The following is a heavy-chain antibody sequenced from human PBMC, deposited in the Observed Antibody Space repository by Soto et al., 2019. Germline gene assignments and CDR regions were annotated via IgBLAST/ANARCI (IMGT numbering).Heavy chain of an antibody. D-gene: IGHD2-2*01. CDR2: ISYSGNT. Sequence: QVQLQESGPGLVKSSETLSLTCTVSGGSISSNYWSWTRQPPGQGLEWIGYISYSGNTNYNPSLKSRVTISVDTSKNHFSLKLSSVTAADTAVYFCARRYCITTSCSLDYWGQGTLVTVSS. CDR1: GGSISSNY. V-gene: IGHV4-59*01. J-gene: IGHJ4*02. CDR3: ARRYCITTSCSLDY.